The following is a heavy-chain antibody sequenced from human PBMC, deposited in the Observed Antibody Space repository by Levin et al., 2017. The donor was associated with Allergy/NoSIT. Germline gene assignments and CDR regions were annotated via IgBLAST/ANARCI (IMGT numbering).Heavy chain of an antibody. CDR1: GFTVSSYA. CDR3: VSYRDGPYIPIAY. D-gene: IGHD2-21*01. V-gene: IGHV3-23*01. J-gene: IGHJ4*02. Sequence: GGSLRLSCEVSGFTVSSYAMSWIRQTPDKGLEWISIISGDSRTIYYAGSVRGRFTVSRDNSKNTLFLQMNSLRAEDTALYYCVSYRDGPYIPIAYWGQGTLVTVSS. CDR2: ISGDSRTI.